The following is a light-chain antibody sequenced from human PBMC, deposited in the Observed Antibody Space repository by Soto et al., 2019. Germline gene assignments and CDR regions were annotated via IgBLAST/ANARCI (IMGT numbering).Light chain of an antibody. CDR1: QSISHW. V-gene: IGKV1-5*01. CDR2: DAS. J-gene: IGKJ1*01. Sequence: DIQMTQSPATLSASVGDSVTITCRASQSISHWLAWYQQKPGKAPKFLIYDASSLESGVPSSFSGSGSGTEFTLTISGLQPDDFATYYCQQYDSLLGTFGPGTKVDIK. CDR3: QQYDSLLGT.